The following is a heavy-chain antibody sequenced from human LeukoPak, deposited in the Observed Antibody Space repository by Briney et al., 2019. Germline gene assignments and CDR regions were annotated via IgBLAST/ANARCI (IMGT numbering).Heavy chain of an antibody. CDR3: ARERGDYDLWSGYYNYYYMDV. CDR1: GYTFTSYG. Sequence: GASVKVSCKASGYTFTSYGISWVRQAPGQGLEWMGWISAYNGNTNYAQKLQGRVTMTTDTSTSTAYMELRSLRSDDTAVYYCARERGDYDLWSGYYNYYYMDVWGKGTTVTVSS. V-gene: IGHV1-18*01. J-gene: IGHJ6*03. D-gene: IGHD3-3*01. CDR2: ISAYNGNT.